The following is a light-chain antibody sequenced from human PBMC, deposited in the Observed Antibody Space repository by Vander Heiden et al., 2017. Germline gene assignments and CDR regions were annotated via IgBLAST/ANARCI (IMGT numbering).Light chain of an antibody. Sequence: IQVTQSPSPLSASVGDRLTITCQTRQDISNYLNWYQQKPGKAPQLLISDASNLEPGVPSRFSGGGSGSDFTLTISNLQREDIATYYCQQYDVVPLTFGGGTTVDIK. CDR2: DAS. CDR1: QDISNY. V-gene: IGKV1-33*01. CDR3: QQYDVVPLT. J-gene: IGKJ4*01.